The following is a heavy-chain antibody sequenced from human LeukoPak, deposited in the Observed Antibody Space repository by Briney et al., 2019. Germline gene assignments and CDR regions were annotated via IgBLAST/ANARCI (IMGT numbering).Heavy chain of an antibody. CDR3: ARDGKAYADV. CDR2: IYSGSNT. V-gene: IGHV3-66*01. Sequence: GGSLRLSCAASGFIVSRRYMSWVRQAPGKGLEWVSVIYSGSNTYYADSVKGRFTISRDNSKNTLYLQMNSLRAEDTAVYYCARDGKAYADVWGQGTTVTVSS. D-gene: IGHD2-2*01. CDR1: GFIVSRRY. J-gene: IGHJ6*02.